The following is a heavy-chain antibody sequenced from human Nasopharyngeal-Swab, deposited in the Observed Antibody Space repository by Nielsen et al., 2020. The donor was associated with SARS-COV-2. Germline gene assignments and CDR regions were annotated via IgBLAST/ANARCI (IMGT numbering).Heavy chain of an antibody. CDR2: IWYDGSNK. D-gene: IGHD6-13*01. CDR1: GFTFSSYW. Sequence: GESLKISCAASGFTFSSYWMSWVRQAPGKGLEWVAVIWYDGSNKYYADSVKGRFTISRDNSKNTLYLQMSSLRAEDTAVYYCARGTWYSSSGASYYYYYGMAVWGQGTTVTVSS. V-gene: IGHV3-33*08. J-gene: IGHJ6*02. CDR3: ARGTWYSSSGASYYYYYGMAV.